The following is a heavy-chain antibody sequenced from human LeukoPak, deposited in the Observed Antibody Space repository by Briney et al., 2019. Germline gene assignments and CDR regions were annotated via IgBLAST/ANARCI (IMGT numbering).Heavy chain of an antibody. Sequence: SETLSLTCAVYGGSITGYYWSWIRQTPGRGLEWVREIHYTGATSYNPSLKSRATISTDTSKNQFSLRLSSVTAADTAVYYCARGNILTGYCFDFWGQGALVTVSS. CDR1: GGSITGYY. D-gene: IGHD3-9*01. CDR2: IHYTGAT. V-gene: IGHV4-34*01. CDR3: ARGNILTGYCFDF. J-gene: IGHJ4*02.